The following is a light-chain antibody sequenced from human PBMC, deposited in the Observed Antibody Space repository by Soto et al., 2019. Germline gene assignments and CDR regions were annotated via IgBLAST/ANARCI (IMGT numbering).Light chain of an antibody. J-gene: IGLJ3*02. CDR1: SSDVGGYDY. V-gene: IGLV2-14*01. CDR3: RSYTPSSPWV. Sequence: QSVLTQPASVSGSPGQSITISCTGTSSDVGGYDYVSWYQQHPGKAPKLMIYDVSNRPSGVSNRFSGSKSGNTASLTISGLQADVYADDYCRSYTPSSPWVLGGGTNFTVL. CDR2: DVS.